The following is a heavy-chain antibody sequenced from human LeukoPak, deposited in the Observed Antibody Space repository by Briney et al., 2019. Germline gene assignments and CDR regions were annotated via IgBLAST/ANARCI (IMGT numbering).Heavy chain of an antibody. J-gene: IGHJ3*02. Sequence: PGGSLRLSCAASGFTFSSYAMSWVRRAPGKGLEWVSAISGSGGSTYYADSVKGRFTISRDNSKNTLYLQMNSLRAEDTAVYYCAKDLTSGATRLAAMGTHAFDIWGQGTMVTVSS. CDR1: GFTFSSYA. D-gene: IGHD3-16*01. V-gene: IGHV3-23*01. CDR2: ISGSGGST. CDR3: AKDLTSGATRLAAMGTHAFDI.